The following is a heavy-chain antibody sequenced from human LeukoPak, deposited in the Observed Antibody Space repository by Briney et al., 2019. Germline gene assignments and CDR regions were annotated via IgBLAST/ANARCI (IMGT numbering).Heavy chain of an antibody. Sequence: SETLSLTCAVYGGSFSGYYWSWIRQPPGKGLEWIGEINHSGSTNYNPSLKSRVTISVDTSKNQFSLKLSSVTAADTAVYYCARGGSIVASSSWYSNDYWGQGTLVTVSS. V-gene: IGHV4-34*01. CDR1: GGSFSGYY. CDR3: ARGGSIVASSSWYSNDY. D-gene: IGHD6-13*01. CDR2: INHSGST. J-gene: IGHJ4*02.